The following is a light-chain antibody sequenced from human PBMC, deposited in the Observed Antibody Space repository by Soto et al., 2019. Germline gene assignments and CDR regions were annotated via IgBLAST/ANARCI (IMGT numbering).Light chain of an antibody. J-gene: IGLJ3*02. CDR3: VLYMGNGIWV. Sequence: QAVVTQEQSFSVSPGGTVTLTCGLSSGSVSTSYYPSWYQQTPGQAPRTLIYSTNTRSSGVPDRFSGSILGNKAALTITGAQADDESDYYCVLYMGNGIWVFGGGTKVTVL. CDR2: STN. V-gene: IGLV8-61*01. CDR1: SGSVSTSYY.